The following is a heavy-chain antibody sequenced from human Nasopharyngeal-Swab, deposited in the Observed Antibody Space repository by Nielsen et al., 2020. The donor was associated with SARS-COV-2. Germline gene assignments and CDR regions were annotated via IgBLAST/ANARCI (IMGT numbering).Heavy chain of an antibody. CDR1: GFTFDDYA. Sequence: SLKISCAASGFTFDDYAMHWVRQVPGKGLEWVSDISWNSGRIGYADSVKGRFTISRDNAENSLYLQMNSLRAEDTAFYYCAKDVGIAVAGSGFDYWGQGALVTVSS. D-gene: IGHD6-19*01. CDR3: AKDVGIAVAGSGFDY. J-gene: IGHJ4*02. V-gene: IGHV3-9*01. CDR2: ISWNSGRI.